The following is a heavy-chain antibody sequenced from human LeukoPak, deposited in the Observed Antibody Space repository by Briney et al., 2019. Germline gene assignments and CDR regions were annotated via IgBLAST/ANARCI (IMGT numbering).Heavy chain of an antibody. Sequence: ASVKVSCKASGDTFSSYTISWVRQAPGQGLEWMGWIYPNSGATKYAQKFQGRVTMTRDTSISTAYMELSGLRSDDTAVYYCGTLLSNGPFDYWGQGSLVTVSS. J-gene: IGHJ4*02. CDR3: GTLLSNGPFDY. CDR2: IYPNSGAT. V-gene: IGHV1-2*02. CDR1: GDTFSSYT.